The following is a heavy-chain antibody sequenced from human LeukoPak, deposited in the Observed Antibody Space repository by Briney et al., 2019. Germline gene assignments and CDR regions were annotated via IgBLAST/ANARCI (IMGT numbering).Heavy chain of an antibody. J-gene: IGHJ4*02. Sequence: SVKGRFTISRDNAKNSLYLQMNSLRVEDTAVYYCASRGDYGDYVATRYWGQGTLVTVSS. CDR3: ASRGDYGDYVATRY. V-gene: IGHV3-48*01. D-gene: IGHD4-17*01.